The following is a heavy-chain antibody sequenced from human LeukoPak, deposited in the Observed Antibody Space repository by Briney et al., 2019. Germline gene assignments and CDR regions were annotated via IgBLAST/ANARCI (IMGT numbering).Heavy chain of an antibody. CDR3: ARDLRSGIAAAGTGFEDY. CDR2: INPNSGGT. V-gene: IGHV1-2*02. J-gene: IGHJ4*02. Sequence: ASVKVSCKASGYTFTGYYIHWVRQAPGQGLEWMGWINPNSGGTNYAQKFQGRVTMTRDTSISTAYMELSRLRSDDTAVYYCARDLRSGIAAAGTGFEDYWGQGTLVTVSS. D-gene: IGHD6-13*01. CDR1: GYTFTGYY.